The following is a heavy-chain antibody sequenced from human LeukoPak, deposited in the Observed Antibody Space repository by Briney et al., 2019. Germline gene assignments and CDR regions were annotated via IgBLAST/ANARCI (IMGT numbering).Heavy chain of an antibody. D-gene: IGHD4-17*01. V-gene: IGHV3-7*03. Sequence: GGSLRLSCAASGFTFSSYWMCWVRQDPGKGLEWVANIKQDGSEKYYVDSVKGRFTISRDNAKNSLYLQMNSLRAEDTAVYYCAREGDYGSYFDYWGQGTLVTVSS. CDR3: AREGDYGSYFDY. CDR2: IKQDGSEK. CDR1: GFTFSSYW. J-gene: IGHJ4*02.